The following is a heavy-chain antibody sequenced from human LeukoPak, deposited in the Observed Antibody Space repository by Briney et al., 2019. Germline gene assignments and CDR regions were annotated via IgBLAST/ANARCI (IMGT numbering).Heavy chain of an antibody. CDR2: IYYSGST. CDR3: ARDGGSGYPPSFDY. D-gene: IGHD3-22*01. J-gene: IGHJ4*02. CDR1: GYSISSGYY. Sequence: PSETLSLTCTVSGYSISSGYYWGWIRQPPGKGLEWIGYIYYSGSTNYNPSLKSRVTISVDTSKNQFSLKLSSVTAADTAVYYCARDGGSGYPPSFDYWGQGTLVTVSS. V-gene: IGHV4-61*01.